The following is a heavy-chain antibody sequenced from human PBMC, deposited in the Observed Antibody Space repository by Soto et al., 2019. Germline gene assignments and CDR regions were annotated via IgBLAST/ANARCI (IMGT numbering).Heavy chain of an antibody. CDR1: GGSISSYY. CDR2: IYYSGST. D-gene: IGHD5-12*01. Sequence: SETLSLTCTVSGGSISSYYWSWIRQPPGKGLEWIGYIYYSGSTNYIPSLKSRVTISVDTSKNQFSLKLSSVTAADTAVYYCARDRGYSGYDWSDGMDVWGQGTTVTVSS. CDR3: ARDRGYSGYDWSDGMDV. V-gene: IGHV4-59*01. J-gene: IGHJ6*02.